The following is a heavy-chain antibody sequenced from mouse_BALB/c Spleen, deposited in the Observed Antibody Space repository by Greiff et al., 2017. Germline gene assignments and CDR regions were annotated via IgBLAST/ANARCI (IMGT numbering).Heavy chain of an antibody. J-gene: IGHJ4*01. CDR1: GYSITSGYC. Sequence: EVQLQESGPGLLKPSQSLSLTCSVTGYSITSGYCWNWIRQFPGNKLEWMGYISYDGSNNYNPSLKNRISITRDTSKNQFFLKLNSVTTEDTATYYCARADGYDEVYAMDYWGQGTSVTVSS. D-gene: IGHD2-2*01. V-gene: IGHV3-6*02. CDR3: ARADGYDEVYAMDY. CDR2: ISYDGSN.